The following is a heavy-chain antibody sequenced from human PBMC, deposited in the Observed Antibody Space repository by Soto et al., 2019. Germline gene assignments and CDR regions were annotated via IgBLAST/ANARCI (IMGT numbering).Heavy chain of an antibody. V-gene: IGHV4-38-2*01. Sequence: KTSETRSLTCAVSNFSLTNKYYCGCIRQPPEKGLGWRSTIHQTGSPYYNRSLKGRLTTSIHLSEKQFSLRLDSFTPADTAVYYCARGARRGIINDFDSWGQGTLVTVSS. CDR2: IHQTGSP. CDR1: NFSLTNKYY. CDR3: ARGARRGIINDFDS. D-gene: IGHD3-10*01. J-gene: IGHJ4*02.